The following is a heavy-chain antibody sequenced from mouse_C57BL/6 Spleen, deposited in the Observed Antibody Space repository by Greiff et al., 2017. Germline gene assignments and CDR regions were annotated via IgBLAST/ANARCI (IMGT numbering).Heavy chain of an antibody. D-gene: IGHD2-4*01. CDR2: ISSGSSTI. CDR1: GFTFSDYG. V-gene: IGHV5-17*01. CDR3: ARTIYDDYDEGYAMDY. Sequence: EVKLVESGGGLVKPGGSLKLSCAASGFTFSDYGMHWVRQAPEKGLEWVAYISSGSSTIYYADTVKGRFTISRDNAKNTLFLQMTSLRSEDTAMYYCARTIYDDYDEGYAMDYWGQGTSVTVSS. J-gene: IGHJ4*01.